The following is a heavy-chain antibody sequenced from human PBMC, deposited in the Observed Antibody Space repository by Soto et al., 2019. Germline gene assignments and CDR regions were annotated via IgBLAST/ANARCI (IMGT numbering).Heavy chain of an antibody. CDR2: IYYSGST. J-gene: IGHJ4*02. CDR3: TRSFTGHSDY. CDR1: GGSMRSGGYY. Sequence: QVQLQESGPGLLKPSQTLSLICTVSGGSMRSGGYYWSWIRQHPGKGLEWIGYIYYSGSTYYNPSLMSRVSISINTSKNQFSLKLNSVTAADTAVYYCTRSFTGHSDYWGQGTLVTVSS. V-gene: IGHV4-31*03.